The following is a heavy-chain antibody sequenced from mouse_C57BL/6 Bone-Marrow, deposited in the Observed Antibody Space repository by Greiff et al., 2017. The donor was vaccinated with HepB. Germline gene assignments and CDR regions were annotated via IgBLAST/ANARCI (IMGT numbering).Heavy chain of an antibody. CDR2: IYPGDGDT. CDR1: GYAFSSYW. J-gene: IGHJ2*01. CDR3: ATGGSRDYFDY. V-gene: IGHV1-80*01. D-gene: IGHD1-1*01. Sequence: QVQLQQSGAELVKPGASVKISCKASGYAFSSYWMNWVKQRPGKGLEWIGQIYPGDGDTNYNGKFKGKATLTADKSSSTAYMQLSSLTSEDSAVYFCATGGSRDYFDYWGQGTTLTVSS.